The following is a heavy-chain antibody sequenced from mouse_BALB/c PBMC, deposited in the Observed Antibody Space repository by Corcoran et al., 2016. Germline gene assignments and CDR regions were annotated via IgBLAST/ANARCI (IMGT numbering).Heavy chain of an antibody. CDR2: INPYYGST. CDR1: GYSFTDYI. V-gene: IGHV1-39*01. J-gene: IGHJ4*01. CDR3: ARRDWDSHYAMDY. Sequence: EIQLQQTGPELVKPGASVKISCKASGYSFTDYIMLWVKQSHGKSLEWIGNINPYYGSTSYNLKFKGKATLTVDKSSSTAYMQLNSLTSEDSAVYYCARRDWDSHYAMDYWGQGTSVTVSS. D-gene: IGHD4-1*01.